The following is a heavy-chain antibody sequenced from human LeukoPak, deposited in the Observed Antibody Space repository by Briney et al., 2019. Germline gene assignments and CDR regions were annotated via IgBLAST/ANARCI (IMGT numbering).Heavy chain of an antibody. CDR3: AKDWGSSGWYNYFDP. Sequence: GTSLRLSCVVSGFTISSHVMHWVRQAPGKGLEWVAMISYHGSAKYYGDSVQGRFTISRDISKNTLYLQMDSLRPEDTAVYYCAKDWGSSGWYNYFDPWGQGTLVTVSS. CDR1: GFTISSHV. D-gene: IGHD6-19*01. CDR2: ISYHGSAK. V-gene: IGHV3-30*18. J-gene: IGHJ5*02.